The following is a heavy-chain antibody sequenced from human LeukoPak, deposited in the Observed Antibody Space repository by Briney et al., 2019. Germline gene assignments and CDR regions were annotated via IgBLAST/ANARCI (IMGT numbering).Heavy chain of an antibody. CDR3: ARHPHWTMIVDY. CDR1: GYSISSGYY. D-gene: IGHD3-22*01. J-gene: IGHJ4*02. Sequence: SETLSLTCTVSGYSISSGYYWGWIRQPPGKGLEWIGSLYHTGSIYYNPSLKSRVTISVDTSKNQFSLKLSSVTAADTAVYYRARHPHWTMIVDYWGQGTLVTVSS. V-gene: IGHV4-38-2*02. CDR2: LYHTGSI.